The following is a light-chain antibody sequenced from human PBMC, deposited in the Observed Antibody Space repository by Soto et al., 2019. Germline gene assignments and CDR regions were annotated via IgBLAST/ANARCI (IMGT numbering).Light chain of an antibody. V-gene: IGKV1-5*01. J-gene: IGKJ1*01. CDR1: QSVSTW. CDR2: DAS. Sequence: DIQMTQSPSPLSASVGDRVTITCRASQSVSTWLAWYQQKPGKAPKLLMYDASSLEGGVPSRFSASGFGLEFTLTITSMRPDDFATYHCQQYHAFPWTFGQGTKVEIK. CDR3: QQYHAFPWT.